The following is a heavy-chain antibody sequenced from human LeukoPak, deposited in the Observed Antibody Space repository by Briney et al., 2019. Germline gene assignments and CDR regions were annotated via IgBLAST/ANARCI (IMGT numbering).Heavy chain of an antibody. Sequence: GGSLRLSCAASGFTFSSYAMHWVRQAPGKGLEWVAVISYDGSNKYYADSVKGRFTISRDNSKNTLYLQMNSLRAEDTAVYYCARDPNYSSGWFFDYWGQGTLVTVSS. D-gene: IGHD6-19*01. CDR1: GFTFSSYA. CDR2: ISYDGSNK. V-gene: IGHV3-30-3*01. CDR3: ARDPNYSSGWFFDY. J-gene: IGHJ4*02.